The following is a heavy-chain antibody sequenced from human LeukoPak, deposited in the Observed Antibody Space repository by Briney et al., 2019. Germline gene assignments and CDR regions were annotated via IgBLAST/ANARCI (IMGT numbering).Heavy chain of an antibody. CDR1: GFTFSSYE. CDR2: ISSSSSTI. Sequence: GGSLRLSCAASGFTFSSYEMNWVRQAPGKGLERVSYISSSSSTIYYADSVKGRFTISRDNAKNSLYLQMNSLRAEDTAVYYCARPLLGYTYGFDSWGQGTLVTVSS. V-gene: IGHV3-48*03. D-gene: IGHD5-18*01. J-gene: IGHJ4*02. CDR3: ARPLLGYTYGFDS.